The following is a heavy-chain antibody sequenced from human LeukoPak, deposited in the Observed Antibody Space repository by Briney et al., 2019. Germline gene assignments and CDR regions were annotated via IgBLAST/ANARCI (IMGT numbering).Heavy chain of an antibody. Sequence: SETLSLTCAVYGGSFSGYYWRWIRQPPAKGLEWIGEINHSGSTNYNPSLKSRVTISVDTSKNQFSLKLSSVTAADTAVYYCASRSGGGYSYGSNWFDPWGQGTLVTVSS. V-gene: IGHV4-34*01. CDR3: ASRSGGGYSYGSNWFDP. J-gene: IGHJ5*02. CDR1: GGSFSGYY. CDR2: INHSGST. D-gene: IGHD5-18*01.